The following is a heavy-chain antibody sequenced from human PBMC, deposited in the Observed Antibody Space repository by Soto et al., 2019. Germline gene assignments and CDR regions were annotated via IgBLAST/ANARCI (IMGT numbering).Heavy chain of an antibody. D-gene: IGHD3-10*01. J-gene: IGHJ4*02. CDR3: ARRGRYYGSGSYRHFDY. V-gene: IGHV4-34*01. CDR2: INHSGST. Sequence: SETLSLTCAVYGGSFSGYYWSWIRQPPGKGLEWIGEINHSGSTNYNPSLKSRVTISVDTSKNQFSLKLSSVTAADTAVYYCARRGRYYGSGSYRHFDYWGQGTLVTVSS. CDR1: GGSFSGYY.